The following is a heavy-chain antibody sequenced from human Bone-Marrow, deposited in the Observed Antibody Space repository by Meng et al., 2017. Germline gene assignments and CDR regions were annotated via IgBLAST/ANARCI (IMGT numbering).Heavy chain of an antibody. CDR3: ARDSRTYYYDSSGYTFDY. V-gene: IGHV4-4*02. CDR2: IYHSGST. D-gene: IGHD3-22*01. Sequence: QGQLQESGPGLVKPSGTLSLTWAVSGGSISSSNWWSWVRQPPGKGLEWIGEIYHSGSTNYNPSLKSRVTISVDKSKNQFSLKLSSVTAADTAVYYCARDSRTYYYDSSGYTFDYWGQGTLVTVSS. J-gene: IGHJ4*02. CDR1: GGSISSSNW.